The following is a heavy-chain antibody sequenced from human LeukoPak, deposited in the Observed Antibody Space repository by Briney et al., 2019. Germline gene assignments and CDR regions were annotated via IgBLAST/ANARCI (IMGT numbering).Heavy chain of an antibody. CDR3: AKQGIVGAPRWAFDI. J-gene: IGHJ3*02. D-gene: IGHD1-26*01. CDR1: GFTFSSYT. CDR2: ISDSGGIT. Sequence: GGSLRLSCAASGFTFSSYTMNWVRQAPGKGLEWISVISDSGGITYYADSVKGRFTISRDNSKNTLYLQMNSLRAEDTAVYYYAKQGIVGAPRWAFDIWGQGTMVTVSS. V-gene: IGHV3-23*01.